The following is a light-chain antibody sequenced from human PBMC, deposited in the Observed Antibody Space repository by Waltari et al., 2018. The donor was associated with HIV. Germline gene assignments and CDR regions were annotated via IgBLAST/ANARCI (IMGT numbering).Light chain of an antibody. CDR1: QSVSNY. Sequence: IVLTQSQATLSLSPGASATLSCRASQSVSNYLAWYRQKPGQAPRLLIYDASNRATGIPARFSGSGSGTDFTLTISSLEPDDFAIYYCQQRLNWPLTFGQGTKLEIK. CDR3: QQRLNWPLT. V-gene: IGKV3-11*01. J-gene: IGKJ2*01. CDR2: DAS.